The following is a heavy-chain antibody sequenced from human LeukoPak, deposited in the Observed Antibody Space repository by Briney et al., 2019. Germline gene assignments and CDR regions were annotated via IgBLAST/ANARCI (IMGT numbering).Heavy chain of an antibody. CDR2: ISIDGTNT. V-gene: IGHV3-74*03. CDR1: GFTFSEHW. D-gene: IGHD3-10*01. J-gene: IGHJ2*01. CDR3: VRDSGSGSFYNIWYFDL. Sequence: GGSLRLSCAVSGFTFSEHWMHWVREVPGKGLTWVSRISIDGTNTAYADSVKGRFTASRDNAKNTLFLQLTSLRAEDTAVYYCVRDSGSGSFYNIWYFDLWGRGSLVTVSS.